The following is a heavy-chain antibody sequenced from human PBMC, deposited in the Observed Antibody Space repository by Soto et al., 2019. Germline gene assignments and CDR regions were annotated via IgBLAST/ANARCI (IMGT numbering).Heavy chain of an antibody. CDR2: INSDGSRT. D-gene: IGHD3-22*01. J-gene: IGHJ4*02. Sequence: EVQLVESGGGIVQPGGSLRLSCAASGFTFSSYWMHWVRQAPGKGLVWVSRINSDGSRTSYADSAKGRFTISRDNAKNXXYLQMNSLRAEDTAVYYCARGDGDYYDGNGYLGRNWGQGTLVTVSS. CDR1: GFTFSSYW. V-gene: IGHV3-74*01. CDR3: ARGDGDYYDGNGYLGRN.